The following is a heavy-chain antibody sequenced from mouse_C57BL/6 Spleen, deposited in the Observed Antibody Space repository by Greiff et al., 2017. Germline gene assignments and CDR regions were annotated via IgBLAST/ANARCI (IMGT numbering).Heavy chain of an antibody. V-gene: IGHV1-59*01. CDR2: IDPSDSYT. J-gene: IGHJ2*01. Sequence: VQLQQPGAELVRPGTSVKLSCKASGYTFTSYWMHWVKQRPGQGLEWIGVIDPSDSYTNYNQKFKGKATLTVDTSSSTAYMQLSSLTSEDSAVYYCARGEDYCGSSSFDDWGQGTTLTVSS. CDR1: GYTFTSYW. CDR3: ARGEDYCGSSSFDD. D-gene: IGHD1-1*01.